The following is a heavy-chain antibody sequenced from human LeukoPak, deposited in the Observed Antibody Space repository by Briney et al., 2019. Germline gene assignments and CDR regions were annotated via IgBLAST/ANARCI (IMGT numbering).Heavy chain of an antibody. CDR1: GFTFSNNW. D-gene: IGHD3-10*01. Sequence: GGSLRLSCAASGFTFSNNWMTWVRQAPGKGLEWVASVKKDASEKYYVDSVKGRFTISRDNAKNSLNLQMSSLRVEDTAVYYCARGPPYGSRSDYFDYWGQGTLVTVSA. V-gene: IGHV3-7*01. J-gene: IGHJ4*02. CDR3: ARGPPYGSRSDYFDY. CDR2: VKKDASEK.